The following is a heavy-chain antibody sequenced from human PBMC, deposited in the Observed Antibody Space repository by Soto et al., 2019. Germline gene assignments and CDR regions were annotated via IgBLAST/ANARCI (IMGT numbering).Heavy chain of an antibody. Sequence: QVQLVQSGAELKKPGASVKVSCKASGYTFTNYGISWVRQAPGQGLEWMGWINTYHGNTKYAQKLQCRVTMTKDTSRSTAYMELTSLTSDDTAVYYCARSPGYSASWGYFYYGMKIWGQGTTVIVSS. D-gene: IGHD6-13*01. CDR2: INTYHGNT. J-gene: IGHJ6*02. V-gene: IGHV1-18*01. CDR3: ARSPGYSASWGYFYYGMKI. CDR1: GYTFTNYG.